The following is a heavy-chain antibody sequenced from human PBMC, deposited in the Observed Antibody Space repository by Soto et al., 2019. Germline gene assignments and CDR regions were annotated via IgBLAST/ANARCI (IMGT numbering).Heavy chain of an antibody. CDR3: ARGVGSSPPQY. Sequence: PSETLSLTCTISGGSVSVYYWSWIRQSTGQGLEWIGYIYASGSPYYNPSLRSRVTISADTSKNQISLKLTSPTAAETAVYYCARGVGSSPPQYWGRGTLVTVS. J-gene: IGHJ4*02. CDR2: IYASGSP. CDR1: GGSVSVYY. V-gene: IGHV4-59*02. D-gene: IGHD1-26*01.